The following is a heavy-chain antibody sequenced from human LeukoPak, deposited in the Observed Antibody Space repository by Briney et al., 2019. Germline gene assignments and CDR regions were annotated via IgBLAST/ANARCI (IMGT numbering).Heavy chain of an antibody. Sequence: GGSLRLSCAASGFTFSSYSMNWVRQAPGKGLEWVSYISSSSSTIYYAGSVKGRFTISRDNAKNSLYLQMNSLRAEDTAVYYCARGVAVAEVDYWGQGTLVTVSS. V-gene: IGHV3-48*01. J-gene: IGHJ4*02. CDR3: ARGVAVAEVDY. CDR2: ISSSSSTI. D-gene: IGHD6-19*01. CDR1: GFTFSSYS.